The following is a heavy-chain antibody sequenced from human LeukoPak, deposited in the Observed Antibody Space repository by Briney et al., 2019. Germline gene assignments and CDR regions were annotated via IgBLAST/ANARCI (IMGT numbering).Heavy chain of an antibody. V-gene: IGHV1-2*02. Sequence: ASVKVSCKASGYIFTSYDINWVRQAPGQGLEWMGWINPNSGGTNYAQKFQGRVTMTRDTSISTAYMELSRLTSDDTAVYYCARVGEYGSGSYLLYWGQGTLVTVSS. CDR1: GYIFTSYD. D-gene: IGHD3-10*01. J-gene: IGHJ4*02. CDR3: ARVGEYGSGSYLLY. CDR2: INPNSGGT.